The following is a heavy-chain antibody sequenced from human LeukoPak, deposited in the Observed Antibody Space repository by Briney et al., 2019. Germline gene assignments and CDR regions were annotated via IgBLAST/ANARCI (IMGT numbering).Heavy chain of an antibody. V-gene: IGHV3-33*01. D-gene: IGHD1-26*01. CDR3: ARDSGSYSPWHGMDV. CDR1: GFTFSSYG. J-gene: IGHJ6*02. Sequence: PGGSLRLSCAASGFTFSSYGMHWVRQAPGKGLEWVAVIWYDGSNKYYADSVKGRFTISRDNSKNTLYLQMNSLRAEDTAVYYCARDSGSYSPWHGMDVWGQGTTVTVSS. CDR2: IWYDGSNK.